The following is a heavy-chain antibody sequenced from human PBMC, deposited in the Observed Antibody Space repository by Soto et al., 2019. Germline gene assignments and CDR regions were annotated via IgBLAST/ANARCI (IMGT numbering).Heavy chain of an antibody. D-gene: IGHD4-17*01. CDR3: TTFGLRWGFDY. J-gene: IGHJ4*02. CDR1: GFTFSNAW. V-gene: IGHV3-15*01. Sequence: PGGSLRLSCAPSGFTFSNAWMSWVRQAPGKGLEWVGRIKSRTDGGTTDYAAPVKGRFTISRDDSKNTLYLQMNGLKTEDTAVYYCTTFGLRWGFDYWGQGTLVTVSS. CDR2: IKSRTDGGTT.